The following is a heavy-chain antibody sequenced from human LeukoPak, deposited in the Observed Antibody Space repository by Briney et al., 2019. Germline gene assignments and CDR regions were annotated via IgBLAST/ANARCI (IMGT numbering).Heavy chain of an antibody. CDR1: GLAFSNFW. J-gene: IGHJ4*02. D-gene: IGHD5-24*01. CDR2: IKPDGSED. CDR3: AVDRRFKIFDY. Sequence: GGSLRLSCATSGLAFSNFWMYWVRRAPGKGLEWVASIKPDGSEDFYADSVKGRFNISRDNAKNSLFLQMTNLKAEDTAVYYCAVDRRFKIFDYWGQGTLVTVSS. V-gene: IGHV3-7*01.